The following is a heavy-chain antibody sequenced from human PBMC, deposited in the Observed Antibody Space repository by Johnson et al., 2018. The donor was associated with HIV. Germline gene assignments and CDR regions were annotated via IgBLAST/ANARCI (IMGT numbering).Heavy chain of an antibody. D-gene: IGHD3-10*01. Sequence: QVQLVESGGGVVQPGGSLRLSCAASGFTFSNYGMHWVRQAPGKGLEWVAFIRHDGSKKYYADSVKGRFTISRDNSKNTLFLQMNSLRAEDTGVYYFAKEPLVRGVNAFDIWGQGTMVTVSS. J-gene: IGHJ3*02. V-gene: IGHV3-30*02. CDR3: AKEPLVRGVNAFDI. CDR2: IRHDGSKK. CDR1: GFTFSNYG.